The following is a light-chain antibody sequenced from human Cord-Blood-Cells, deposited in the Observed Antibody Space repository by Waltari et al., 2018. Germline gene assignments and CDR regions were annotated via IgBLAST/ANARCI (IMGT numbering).Light chain of an antibody. Sequence: EIVMTQSPATLSVSPGERATLSCRASQSVGSNLAWYQQKPGQAPRPLSYGASTRATGIPARFSGSGSGTEFTLTISSLQSEDFAVYYCQQYNNWPWTFGQGTKVEIK. CDR3: QQYNNWPWT. CDR1: QSVGSN. J-gene: IGKJ1*01. CDR2: GAS. V-gene: IGKV3-15*01.